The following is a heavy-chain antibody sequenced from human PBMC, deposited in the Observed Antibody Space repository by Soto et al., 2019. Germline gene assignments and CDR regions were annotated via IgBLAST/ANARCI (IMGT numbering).Heavy chain of an antibody. J-gene: IGHJ4*02. CDR1: GFTFSSYA. V-gene: IGHV3-64D*06. Sequence: GGSLRLSCSASGFTFSSYAMHWVRQAPGKELEYVSAISSNGGSTYYADSVKGRFTISRDNSKNTLYLQMSSLRAEDTAVYYCVKAWGSSGYYSPPFDYWGQGTPVTVSS. CDR3: VKAWGSSGYYSPPFDY. D-gene: IGHD3-22*01. CDR2: ISSNGGST.